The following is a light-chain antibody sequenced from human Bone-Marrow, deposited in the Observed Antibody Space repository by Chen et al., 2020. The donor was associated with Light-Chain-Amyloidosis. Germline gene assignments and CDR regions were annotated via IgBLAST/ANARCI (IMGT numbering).Light chain of an antibody. V-gene: IGKV3-20*01. J-gene: IGKJ4*01. CDR1: QTISSNY. Sequence: EIVLTQSPGTLSLSPGEGANLSCRASQTISSNYLTWYQQKFGQAPRLLIYGSSSRATGIPDRFTCSGSATDFTLTINRLEPEDFAMYYCQQYGTSPLTFGGGTKVEIK. CDR3: QQYGTSPLT. CDR2: GSS.